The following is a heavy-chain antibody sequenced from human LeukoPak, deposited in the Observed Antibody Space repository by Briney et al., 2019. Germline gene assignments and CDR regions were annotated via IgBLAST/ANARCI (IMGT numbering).Heavy chain of an antibody. CDR2: IYYSGRI. Sequence: SETLSLTCTVSGGSISGSYYWGWIRQPPGKGLEWIGSIYYSGRIYYNPSLKSRVTISVDTSKNQFSLKLSSVTAADTAVYYCARDQYDSSGYFPGNWFDPWGQGTLVTVSS. D-gene: IGHD3-22*01. V-gene: IGHV4-39*07. CDR3: ARDQYDSSGYFPGNWFDP. J-gene: IGHJ5*02. CDR1: GGSISGSYY.